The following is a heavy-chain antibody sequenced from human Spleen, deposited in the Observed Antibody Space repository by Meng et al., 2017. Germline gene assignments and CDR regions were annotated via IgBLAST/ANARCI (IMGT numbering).Heavy chain of an antibody. D-gene: IGHD2-15*01. V-gene: IGHV1-2*02. CDR2: INPNSGGT. CDR1: GYTFTGYY. J-gene: IGHJ6*02. CDR3: ASATIAVVQYHSYGMDV. Sequence: ASVKVSCKASGYTFTGYYMHWVRQAPGQGLEWMGWINPNSGGTNYAQKFQGRVTMTRDTSISTAYMELSRLRSDDTAVYYCASATIAVVQYHSYGMDVWGQGTRVTVSS.